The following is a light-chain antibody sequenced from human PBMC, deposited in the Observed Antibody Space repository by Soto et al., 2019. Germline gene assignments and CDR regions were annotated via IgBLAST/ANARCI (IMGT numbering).Light chain of an antibody. J-gene: IGLJ3*02. CDR3: QAFDSSLSGWV. Sequence: QSVLTQPPSVSGAPGQRVTISCTGSSSNIGAGYDVHGYQQLPGTAPKLLIYSNNNRPSGVPDRFSGSNSGTSASLAITGLQAEDEADYYCQAFDSSLSGWVFGGGTKVTVL. CDR1: SSNIGAGYD. CDR2: SNN. V-gene: IGLV1-40*01.